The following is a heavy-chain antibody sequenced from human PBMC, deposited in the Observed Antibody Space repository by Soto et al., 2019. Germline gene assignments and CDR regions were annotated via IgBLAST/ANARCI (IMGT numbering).Heavy chain of an antibody. CDR3: ARSPGPYCSSTSCYSHSGIERITGPRRRYYFDY. V-gene: IGHV4-34*01. CDR1: GGSFSGYY. Sequence: SETLSLTCAVYGGSFSGYYWSWIRQPPGKGLEWIGEINHSGSTNYNPSLKSRVTISVDTSKNQFSLKLSSVTAADTAVYYCARSPGPYCSSTSCYSHSGIERITGPRRRYYFDYWGKGPLVTVSS. J-gene: IGHJ4*02. D-gene: IGHD2-2*02. CDR2: INHSGST.